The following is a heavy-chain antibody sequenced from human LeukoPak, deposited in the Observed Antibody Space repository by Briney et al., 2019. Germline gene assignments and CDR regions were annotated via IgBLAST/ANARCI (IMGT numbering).Heavy chain of an antibody. CDR1: GLTFSTCG. D-gene: IGHD3-22*01. Sequence: GGSLRLSCAASGLTFSTCGMHWVRQAPGKGLEWVAFIRYDGSNKYYADSVKGRFIISRDNSENTLYLQMNSPRAEDTAVYYCAKDRSYYDSGGYRNFDYWGQGTLVTVSS. V-gene: IGHV3-30*02. CDR3: AKDRSYYDSGGYRNFDY. J-gene: IGHJ4*02. CDR2: IRYDGSNK.